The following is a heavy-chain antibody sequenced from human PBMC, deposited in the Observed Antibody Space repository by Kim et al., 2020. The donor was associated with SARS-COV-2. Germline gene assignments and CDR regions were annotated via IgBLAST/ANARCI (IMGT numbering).Heavy chain of an antibody. V-gene: IGHV3-7*03. CDR3: ARDSGSAYQVVKPYYYYG. Sequence: GGSLRLSCAASGFTFSNYWMSWVRQAPGKGLEWVANINQDGSEKYYVDSVKGRFTISRDNAKNSLYVQMNSLRVEDTAVYYCARDSGSAYQVVKPYYYYG. D-gene: IGHD3-10*01. CDR2: INQDGSEK. CDR1: GFTFSNYW. J-gene: IGHJ6*01.